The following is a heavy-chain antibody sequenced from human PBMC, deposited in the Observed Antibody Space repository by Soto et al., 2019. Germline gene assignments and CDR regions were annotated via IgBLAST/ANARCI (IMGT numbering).Heavy chain of an antibody. CDR2: ISAHTGNT. V-gene: IGHV1-18*01. CDR1: GYTFTSYG. CDR3: ARGRYGDY. D-gene: IGHD1-1*01. Sequence: QVHLVQSGAEVKKPGASVKVSCKASGYTFTSYGITWVRQAPGQGLEWMGWISAHTGNTDYAQKIQGRVIVTRDTSTSTAYMELRSMRSDDTAVYYCARGRYGDYWGQGALVTVSS. J-gene: IGHJ4*02.